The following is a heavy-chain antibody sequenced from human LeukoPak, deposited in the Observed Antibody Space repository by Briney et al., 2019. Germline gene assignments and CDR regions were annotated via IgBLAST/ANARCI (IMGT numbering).Heavy chain of an antibody. V-gene: IGHV4-59*08. D-gene: IGHD6-13*01. J-gene: IGHJ4*02. Sequence: SETLPLSCTVSGGSVGSYYWSWIRQSPGKGLEWIGYIYYGGSANYNPSLKSRATISIDRSKNRFSLKLSSLTAADTAVYYCARHGSSYSFDYWGQGTLVTVSS. CDR3: ARHGSSYSFDY. CDR1: GGSVGSYY. CDR2: IYYGGSA.